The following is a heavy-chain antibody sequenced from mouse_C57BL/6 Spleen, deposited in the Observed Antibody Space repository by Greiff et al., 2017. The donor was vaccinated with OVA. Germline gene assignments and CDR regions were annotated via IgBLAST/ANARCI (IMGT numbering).Heavy chain of an antibody. CDR2: INPNNGGT. CDR1: GYTFTDYY. J-gene: IGHJ1*03. D-gene: IGHD1-1*01. V-gene: IGHV1-26*01. Sequence: VQLQQSGPELVKPGASVKISYKASGYTFTDYYMNWVKQSHGKSLEWIGDINPNNGGTSYNQKFKGKATLTVDKSSSTAYMELRSLTSGDSAVYYCARWDYDGSSHWYFDVWGTGTTVTVSS. CDR3: ARWDYDGSSHWYFDV.